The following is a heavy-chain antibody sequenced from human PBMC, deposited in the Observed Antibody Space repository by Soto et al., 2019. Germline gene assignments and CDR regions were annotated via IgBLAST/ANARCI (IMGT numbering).Heavy chain of an antibody. Sequence: GSLXLSCAASGFTFSSYAMSWVRQAPGKGLEWVSAISGSGGSTYYADSVKGRFTISRDNSKNTLYLQMNSLRAEDTAVYYCAKDPRIVVVVAADFDYWGQGTLVTVSS. V-gene: IGHV3-23*01. CDR2: ISGSGGST. CDR1: GFTFSSYA. J-gene: IGHJ4*02. CDR3: AKDPRIVVVVAADFDY. D-gene: IGHD2-15*01.